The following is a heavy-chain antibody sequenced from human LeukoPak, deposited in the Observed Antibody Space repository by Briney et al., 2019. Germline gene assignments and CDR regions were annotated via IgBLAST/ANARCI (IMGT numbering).Heavy chain of an antibody. CDR3: ARVIQSLLLKGYFDY. D-gene: IGHD2-15*01. CDR1: GLTFSSNY. Sequence: GGSLRLSCAASGLTFSSNYMSWVRQAPGKGLEWVSVIYSGSSAYYADSLKGRFTISRDNSKNTLYLQMNSLRAEDTAVYYCARVIQSLLLKGYFDYWGQGTLVTVSS. V-gene: IGHV3-53*01. CDR2: IYSGSSA. J-gene: IGHJ4*02.